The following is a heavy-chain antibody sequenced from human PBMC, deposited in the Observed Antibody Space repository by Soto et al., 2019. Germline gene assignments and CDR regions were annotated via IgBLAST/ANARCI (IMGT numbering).Heavy chain of an antibody. J-gene: IGHJ4*02. V-gene: IGHV4-59*08. CDR2: IYYSGST. CDR1: GGSISSYY. D-gene: IGHD3-3*01. CDR3: ARLRGYDFWSGTAFDY. Sequence: PSETLYLTCTVTGGSISSYYWRWIRQPPGKGLEWIGYIYYSGSTNYNPSLKSRVTISVDTSKNQFSLKLSSVTAADTAVYYCARLRGYDFWSGTAFDYWGQGTLVTVSS.